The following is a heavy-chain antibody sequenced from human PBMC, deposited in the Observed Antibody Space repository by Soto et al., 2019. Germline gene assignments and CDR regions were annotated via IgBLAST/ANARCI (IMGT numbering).Heavy chain of an antibody. CDR3: ARQTNAGTRSWFDY. CDR1: GFTFSSYW. D-gene: IGHD4-17*01. J-gene: IGHJ5*01. Sequence: EEQLVDSGGDLVQPGGSLRLSCAASGFTFSSYWMHWVRKFLGKGLVWVSRINSDASGTTYADSFEGRFTIPSDNTKNTLYIQMNSLRGEDTAVYYCARQTNAGTRSWFDYGGQGTMV. V-gene: IGHV3-74*03. CDR2: INSDASGT.